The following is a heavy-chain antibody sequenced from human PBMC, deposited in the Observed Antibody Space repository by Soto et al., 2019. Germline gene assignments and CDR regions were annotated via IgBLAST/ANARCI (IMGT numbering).Heavy chain of an antibody. CDR2: MNPDSGKT. Sequence: VQLVQSGAEVQKPGAPVRISCQTSGYTFTNHDINWVRQAPGQGLEWMGWMNPDSGKTEFASKFQGRVSMTRNTSITTAYLHLLPSEGTAIYFCAIYTTPFSYFDFWGQGTLVTVSS. V-gene: IGHV1-8*01. D-gene: IGHD3-16*01. J-gene: IGHJ4*02. CDR1: GYTFTNHD. CDR3: AIYTTPFSYFDF.